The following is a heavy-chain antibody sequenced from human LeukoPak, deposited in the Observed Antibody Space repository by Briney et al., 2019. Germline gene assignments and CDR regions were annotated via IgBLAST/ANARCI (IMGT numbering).Heavy chain of an antibody. CDR1: GFTFSSYW. CDR3: VRGGESTWS. CDR2: INNDGSGT. D-gene: IGHD2-15*01. V-gene: IGHV3-74*01. J-gene: IGHJ5*02. Sequence: GGSLRLSCAASGFTFSSYWMHGVRHARGKGPVWVSCINNDGSGTTYADCVKGRFTISRDDAKNTLYLQMNSLRAEDTAVYYCVRGGESTWSWGQGTLVTVSS.